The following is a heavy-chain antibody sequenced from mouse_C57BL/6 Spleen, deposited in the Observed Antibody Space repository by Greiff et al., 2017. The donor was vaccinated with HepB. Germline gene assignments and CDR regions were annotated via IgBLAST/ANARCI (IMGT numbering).Heavy chain of an antibody. CDR2: IDPETGGT. J-gene: IGHJ2*01. Sequence: QVQLQQSGAELVRPGASVTLSCKASGYTFTDYEMHWVKQTPVHGLEWIGAIDPETGGTAYNQKFKGKAILTADKSSSTAYMELRSLTSEDSAVYYFTRRRGTGTSLFDYWGQGTTLTVSS. CDR1: GYTFTDYE. D-gene: IGHD4-1*01. V-gene: IGHV1-15*01. CDR3: TRRRGTGTSLFDY.